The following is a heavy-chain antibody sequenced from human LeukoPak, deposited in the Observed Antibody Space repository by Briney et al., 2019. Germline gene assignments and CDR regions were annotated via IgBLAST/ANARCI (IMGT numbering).Heavy chain of an antibody. D-gene: IGHD6-13*01. V-gene: IGHV3-21*01. CDR1: GFTFSSYS. CDR3: ARVIAAAAPMFDP. CDR2: ISSSSSYI. Sequence: GGSLRLSXAASGFTFSSYSMNWVRQAPGKGLEWVSSISSSSSYIYYADSVKGRFTISRDNAKNSLYLQMNSLRAEDTAVYYCARVIAAAAPMFDPWGQGTLVTVSS. J-gene: IGHJ5*02.